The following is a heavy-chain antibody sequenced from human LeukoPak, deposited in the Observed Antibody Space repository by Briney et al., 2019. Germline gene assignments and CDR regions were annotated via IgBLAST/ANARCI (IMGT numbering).Heavy chain of an antibody. D-gene: IGHD4-17*01. Sequence: PSETLSLTCTVSGGSISSYYWSWIRQPPGKGLEWIGYIYYSGSTNYNPSLKSRVTISVDTSKSQFSLKLSSVTAADTAVYYCARQGDYGDYVHYWGQGTLVTVSS. CDR3: ARQGDYGDYVHY. V-gene: IGHV4-59*01. CDR2: IYYSGST. CDR1: GGSISSYY. J-gene: IGHJ4*02.